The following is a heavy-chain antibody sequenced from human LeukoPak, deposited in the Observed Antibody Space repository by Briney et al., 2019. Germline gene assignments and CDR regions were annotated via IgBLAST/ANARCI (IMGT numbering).Heavy chain of an antibody. CDR3: AKDTRKKGTVFGALALGV. D-gene: IGHD3-3*01. CDR1: GFTFSSYA. J-gene: IGHJ6*02. Sequence: PGGSLRLSCAASGFTFSSYAMSWVRQAPGKGLEWVSAISGSGGSTYYADSVKGRFTISRDNSKNTLYLQMNSLRAEDTAVYYCAKDTRKKGTVFGALALGVWGQGTTVTVSS. CDR2: ISGSGGST. V-gene: IGHV3-23*01.